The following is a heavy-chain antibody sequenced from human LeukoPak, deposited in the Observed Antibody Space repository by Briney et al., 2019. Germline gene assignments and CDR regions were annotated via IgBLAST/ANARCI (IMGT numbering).Heavy chain of an antibody. CDR3: ARDLSLIAAAGGY. D-gene: IGHD6-13*01. CDR1: GYTFTRYG. J-gene: IGHJ4*02. V-gene: IGHV1-18*01. CDR2: ISAYNGNT. Sequence: ASVKVSCQASGYTFTRYGISWVRQAPRQGLAWMGWISAYNGNTNYAQKLQGNVTMTTDTSTSTAYMELRSVRSDDTAVYYCARDLSLIAAAGGYWGQGTLVTVSS.